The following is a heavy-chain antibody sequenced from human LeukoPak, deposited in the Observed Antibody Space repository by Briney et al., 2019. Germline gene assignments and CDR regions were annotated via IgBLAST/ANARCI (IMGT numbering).Heavy chain of an antibody. J-gene: IGHJ4*02. V-gene: IGHV3-23*01. Sequence: GGSLRLSCAASGFSFISYGMHWVRQAPGKGLEWVSAISGSGGSTYYADSVKGRFTISRDNSKNTLYLQMNSLRAEDTAVYYCAKDYYRGLYDYWGQGTLVTVSS. CDR3: AKDYYRGLYDY. CDR1: GFSFISYG. D-gene: IGHD3-22*01. CDR2: ISGSGGST.